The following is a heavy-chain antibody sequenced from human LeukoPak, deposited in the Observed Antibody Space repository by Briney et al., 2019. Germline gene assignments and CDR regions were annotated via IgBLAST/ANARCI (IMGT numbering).Heavy chain of an antibody. J-gene: IGHJ1*01. D-gene: IGHD5-24*01. Sequence: PGGSLRLSCSASTFSFSTYVIHWVRQAPGKGLEYLSVISGNGGSIDYADFVKGRFIVSRDNSKKMVYLQMSRLKGEDTAVYYCVGDGRDGYDRYFQYWGQGTLVTVSS. CDR1: TFSFSTYV. V-gene: IGHV3-64D*06. CDR2: ISGNGGSI. CDR3: VGDGRDGYDRYFQY.